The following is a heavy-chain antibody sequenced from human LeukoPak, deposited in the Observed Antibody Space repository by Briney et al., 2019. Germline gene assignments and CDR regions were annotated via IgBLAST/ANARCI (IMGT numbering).Heavy chain of an antibody. J-gene: IGHJ3*02. V-gene: IGHV4-34*01. CDR1: GGSFSGYY. D-gene: IGHD6-19*01. CDR3: ARGPYSSGWYGAFDI. Sequence: SETLSLTCAVYGGSFSGYYWSWIRQPPGKGLEWIREINHSGSTNYNPSLKSRVTISVDTSKNQFSLKLSSVTAADTAVYYCARGPYSSGWYGAFDIWGQGTMVTVSS. CDR2: INHSGST.